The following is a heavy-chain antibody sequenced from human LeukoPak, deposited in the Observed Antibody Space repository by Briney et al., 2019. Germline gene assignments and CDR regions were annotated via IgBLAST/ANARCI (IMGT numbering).Heavy chain of an antibody. CDR1: GCSFTSYW. CDR2: IYPGDSDT. Sequence: GESLKISCKGSGCSFTSYWIGWVRQMPGKGLEWMGIIYPGDSDTRYSPSFQGQVTISADKPISTAYLQWSSLKASDTAMYYCARRGYDSSGYYYHIDYWGQGTLVTVSS. D-gene: IGHD3-22*01. CDR3: ARRGYDSSGYYYHIDY. V-gene: IGHV5-51*01. J-gene: IGHJ4*02.